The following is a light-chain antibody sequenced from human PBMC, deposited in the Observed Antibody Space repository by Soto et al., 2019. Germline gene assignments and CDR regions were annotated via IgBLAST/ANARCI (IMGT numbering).Light chain of an antibody. J-gene: IGKJ1*01. CDR1: QTISSW. CDR2: AAS. V-gene: IGKV1-5*01. Sequence: DIQMTQSPSTLSGSVGDRVTITCRASQTISSWLAWYQQKPGKAPKLLIYAASTLQSGVPSRFGGSGSGTEFTLTISSLQPDDFATYYCQQYSTYTPRTFGQGTKV. CDR3: QQYSTYTPRT.